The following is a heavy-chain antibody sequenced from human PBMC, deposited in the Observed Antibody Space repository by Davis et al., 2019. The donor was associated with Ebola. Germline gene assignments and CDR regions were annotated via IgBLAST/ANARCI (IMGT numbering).Heavy chain of an antibody. J-gene: IGHJ3*01. CDR2: LGTSADT. CDR3: AKDTSNVWFDV. CDR1: GFTFSSFA. Sequence: GGSLRLSCAASGFTFSSFAMTWARQAPGKGLEWVSTLGTSADTYYADSVKGRFTISRDNSKSTLHLQMNSLRVEDTAIYYCAKDTSNVWFDVWGQGTMVTVSS. D-gene: IGHD6-19*01. V-gene: IGHV3-23*01.